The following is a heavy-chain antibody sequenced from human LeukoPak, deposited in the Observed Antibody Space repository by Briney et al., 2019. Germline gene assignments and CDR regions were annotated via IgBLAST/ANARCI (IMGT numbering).Heavy chain of an antibody. V-gene: IGHV3-23*01. CDR3: AKVSGGGLYYDGMDV. D-gene: IGHD1-14*01. CDR1: GFTFNNYA. J-gene: IGHJ6*02. CDR2: ISGSGGTT. Sequence: GGSLRLSCAASGFTFNNYAMNWVRQAPGKGLEWVSVISGSGGTTYYADSVKGRFTISRDSSKNSLYLQMNSLRAEDTAVYYCAKVSGGGLYYDGMDVWGQGTTVTVSS.